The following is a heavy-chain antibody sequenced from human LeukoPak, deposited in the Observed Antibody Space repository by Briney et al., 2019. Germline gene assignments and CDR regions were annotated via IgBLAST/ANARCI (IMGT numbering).Heavy chain of an antibody. CDR1: GGSISSYY. V-gene: IGHV4-59*01. D-gene: IGHD2-2*03. J-gene: IGHJ3*02. Sequence: SETLSLTCTVSGGSISSYYWSRIRQPPGKGLEWIGYIYYSGSTNYNPSLKSRVTISVDTSKNQFSLKLSSVTAADTAVYYCAREAGYSHAFDIWGQGTMVTVSS. CDR3: AREAGYSHAFDI. CDR2: IYYSGST.